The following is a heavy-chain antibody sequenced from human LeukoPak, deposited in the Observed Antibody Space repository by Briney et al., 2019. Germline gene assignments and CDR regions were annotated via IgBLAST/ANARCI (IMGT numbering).Heavy chain of an antibody. CDR1: GGSISSYY. D-gene: IGHD2-8*01. Sequence: SETLSLTCTVSGGSISSYYWSWIRQPAGKGLEWIGEINHSGSTNYNPSLKSRVTISVDTSKNQFSLKLSSVTAADTAVYYCARPHSGTVNASTYGVIDYWGQGTLVTVSS. CDR2: INHSGST. V-gene: IGHV4-34*01. CDR3: ARPHSGTVNASTYGVIDY. J-gene: IGHJ4*02.